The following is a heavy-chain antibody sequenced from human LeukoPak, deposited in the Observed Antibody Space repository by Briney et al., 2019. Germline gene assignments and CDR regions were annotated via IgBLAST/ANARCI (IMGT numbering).Heavy chain of an antibody. CDR2: IKQDGSEK. D-gene: IGHD6-13*01. Sequence: PGGSLRLSCAASGFTFSSYWMSWVRQVPGKGLEWVAKIKQDGSEKYYVDSVKGRFTLSRDNAKNSLYLQMNSLRAEDTAVYYCARDLESAAAGIGSYWGQGTLVTVSS. J-gene: IGHJ4*02. CDR3: ARDLESAAAGIGSY. V-gene: IGHV3-7*01. CDR1: GFTFSSYW.